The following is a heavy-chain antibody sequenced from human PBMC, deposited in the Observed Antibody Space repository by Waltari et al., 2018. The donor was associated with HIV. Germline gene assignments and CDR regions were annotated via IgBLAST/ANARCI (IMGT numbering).Heavy chain of an antibody. V-gene: IGHV1-3*01. CDR1: GYTFTSYA. Sequence: QVQLVQSGAEVKKPGASVKVSCKASGYTFTSYAMHWVPQAPGQRLEWMGWINDGNGNTKYSQKFQGRVTITRDTSASTAYMELSSLRSEDTAVYYCARGGRAVAGPYYFDYWGQGTLVTVSS. CDR2: INDGNGNT. D-gene: IGHD6-19*01. J-gene: IGHJ4*02. CDR3: ARGGRAVAGPYYFDY.